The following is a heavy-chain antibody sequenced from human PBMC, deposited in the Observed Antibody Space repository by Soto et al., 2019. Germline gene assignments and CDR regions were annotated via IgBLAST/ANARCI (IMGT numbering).Heavy chain of an antibody. CDR2: INPGGGGT. Sequence: ASVKVSCKTSGYTFTSYYVHWVRQAPGQGLEWMGIINPGGGGTTYAQTFQGRLTLTRDTSTSTVYMELSSLRSEDTAVYYCAREGWDLWPAATLGRLNWFDPWSQGTLVTVSS. J-gene: IGHJ5*02. CDR3: AREGWDLWPAATLGRLNWFDP. V-gene: IGHV1-46*01. D-gene: IGHD2-2*01. CDR1: GYTFTSYY.